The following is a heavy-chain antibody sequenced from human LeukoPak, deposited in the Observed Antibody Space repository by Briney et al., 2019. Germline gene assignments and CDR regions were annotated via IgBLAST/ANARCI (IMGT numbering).Heavy chain of an antibody. D-gene: IGHD6-13*01. CDR3: ARDLEQQLVPDPPDY. J-gene: IGHJ4*02. CDR1: GGAFSSYA. CDR2: ISAYNGNT. Sequence: GASVKVSCKASGGAFSSYAISWVRQAPGQGLEWMGWISAYNGNTNYAQKLQGRVTMTTDTSTSTAYMELRSLRSDDTAVYYCARDLEQQLVPDPPDYWGQGTLVTVSS. V-gene: IGHV1-18*01.